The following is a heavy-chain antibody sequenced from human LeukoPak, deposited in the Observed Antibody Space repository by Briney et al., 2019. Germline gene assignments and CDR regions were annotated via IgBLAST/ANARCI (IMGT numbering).Heavy chain of an antibody. V-gene: IGHV3-23*01. Sequence: GGSLRLSCGASGFTFSSYAMSWLRQAPEKGLELVSGISGSGGSTYYADSVKGRFTISRDNAKNSLYLQMNSLRAEDMGLYYCAKGGDSDYYYYMDVWGKGTTVTVSS. J-gene: IGHJ6*03. CDR2: ISGSGGST. CDR3: AKGGDSDYYYYMDV. CDR1: GFTFSSYA. D-gene: IGHD3-10*01.